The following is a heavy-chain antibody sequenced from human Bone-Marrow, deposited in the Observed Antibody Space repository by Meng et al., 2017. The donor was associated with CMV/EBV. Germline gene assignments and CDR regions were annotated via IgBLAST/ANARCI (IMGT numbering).Heavy chain of an antibody. CDR3: ARDGRWLTYYYYYGMDV. V-gene: IGHV3-48*03. Sequence: GESLKISCAASGFTFSSYEMNWVRQAPGKGLEWVSYISSSGSTIYYADSVKGRFTISRDNAKNSLYLQMNSLRAEDTAVYYCARDGRWLTYYYYYGMDVWGQGTTVTVSS. CDR2: ISSSGSTI. J-gene: IGHJ6*02. CDR1: GFTFSSYE. D-gene: IGHD6-19*01.